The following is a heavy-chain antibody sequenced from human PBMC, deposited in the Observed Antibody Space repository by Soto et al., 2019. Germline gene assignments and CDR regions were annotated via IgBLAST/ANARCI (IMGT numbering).Heavy chain of an antibody. CDR1: GYSFTSYW. D-gene: IGHD6-13*01. CDR3: TRHRGTYSSSWYDYYYDMDV. J-gene: IGHJ6*03. Sequence: GESLKISCKGSGYSFTSYWIGWVRQMPGKGLEWMGIIYPGDSDTRYSPSFQGQVTISADKSISTAYLQWSSLKASDTAMYYCTRHRGTYSSSWYDYYYDMDVWGKGTTVTVSS. V-gene: IGHV5-51*01. CDR2: IYPGDSDT.